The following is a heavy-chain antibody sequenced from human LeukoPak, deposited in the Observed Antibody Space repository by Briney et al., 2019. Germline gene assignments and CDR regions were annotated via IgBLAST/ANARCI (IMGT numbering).Heavy chain of an antibody. V-gene: IGHV3-23*01. J-gene: IGHJ4*01. CDR2: ISGSGGST. Sequence: PGGSLRLSCAASGFTFSSYAMSWVRQAPGKGLEWVSAISGSGGSTYYADSVKGRFTISRDNSKNTLYLQMNSLRAEDTALYYCAKDIGYSYGDLSDYXXXGTLVTVSS. CDR1: GFTFSSYA. D-gene: IGHD5-18*01. CDR3: AKDIGYSYGDLSDY.